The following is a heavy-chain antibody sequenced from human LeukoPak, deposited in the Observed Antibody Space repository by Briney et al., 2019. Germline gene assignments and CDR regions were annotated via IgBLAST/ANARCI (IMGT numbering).Heavy chain of an antibody. Sequence: GGSLRLSCAASGFTFSSYWMGWVRQAPGKGLEWVANIKQDGSEKYYVDSVKGRFTISRDNAKNSLYLQMNSLRAEDTAVYYCARASKYDYVWGSYGDYWGQGTLVTVSS. CDR3: ARASKYDYVWGSYGDY. V-gene: IGHV3-7*01. CDR1: GFTFSSYW. CDR2: IKQDGSEK. D-gene: IGHD3-16*01. J-gene: IGHJ4*02.